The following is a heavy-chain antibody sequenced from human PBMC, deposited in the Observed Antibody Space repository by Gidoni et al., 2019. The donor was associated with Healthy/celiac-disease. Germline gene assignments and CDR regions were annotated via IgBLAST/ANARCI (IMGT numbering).Heavy chain of an antibody. CDR1: GFTFSSYS. Sequence: EVQLVESGGGLVQPGGSLRLSCAASGFTFSSYSMNWVRQAPGKGLEWVSYISSSSSTIYYADSVKGRFTIARDNAKNSLYLQMNSLRAEDTAVYYCARAPGLWFGEPSGGMDVWGQGTTVTVSS. V-gene: IGHV3-48*01. D-gene: IGHD3-10*01. CDR3: ARAPGLWFGEPSGGMDV. CDR2: ISSSSSTI. J-gene: IGHJ6*02.